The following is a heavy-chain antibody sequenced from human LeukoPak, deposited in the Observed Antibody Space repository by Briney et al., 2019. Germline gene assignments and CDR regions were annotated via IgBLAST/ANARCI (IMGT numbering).Heavy chain of an antibody. Sequence: GGSLRLSCAASGFTFSSYSMNWVRQAPGKGLEWVSSISSSSSYIYYADSVKGRFTISRDNAKNSLYLQMNSLRAEDTAVYYRARGLGYCSSTSCYLDYWGQGTLVTVSS. D-gene: IGHD2-2*01. V-gene: IGHV3-21*01. J-gene: IGHJ4*02. CDR1: GFTFSSYS. CDR3: ARGLGYCSSTSCYLDY. CDR2: ISSSSSYI.